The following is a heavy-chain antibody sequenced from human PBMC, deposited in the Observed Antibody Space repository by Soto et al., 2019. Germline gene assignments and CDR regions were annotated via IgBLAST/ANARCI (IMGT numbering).Heavy chain of an antibody. J-gene: IGHJ6*02. CDR2: IWYDGSNK. CDR3: ARDLVVGATLWYYGMDV. Sequence: VGSLRLSCAASGFTFSNYGMHWVRQAPGKGLEWVAVIWYDGSNKYYADSVKGRFTISRHNSKNTLYLQMNSLRAEDMAVYYCARDLVVGATLWYYGMDVWGQGTTVTVSS. CDR1: GFTFSNYG. V-gene: IGHV3-33*01. D-gene: IGHD1-26*01.